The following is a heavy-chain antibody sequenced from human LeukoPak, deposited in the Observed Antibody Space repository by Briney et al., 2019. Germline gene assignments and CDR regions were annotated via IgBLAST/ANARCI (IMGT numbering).Heavy chain of an antibody. CDR1: GFTINTNY. J-gene: IGHJ6*04. Sequence: GGSLRLSCAASGFTINTNYMSWVRQAPGRGLEWLSVIYPGGVTKYAESVKGRFTVSRDIAKNTVYLEMNDLRAEDTALYYCAREIGYYFDSADSRLRGRLDVWGKGTSVTVSS. CDR2: IYPGGVT. D-gene: IGHD3-22*01. CDR3: AREIGYYFDSADSRLRGRLDV. V-gene: IGHV3-53*01.